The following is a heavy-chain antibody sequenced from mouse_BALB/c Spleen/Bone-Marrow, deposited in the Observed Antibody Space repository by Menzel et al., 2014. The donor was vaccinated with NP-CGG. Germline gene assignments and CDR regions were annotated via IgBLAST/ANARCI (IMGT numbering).Heavy chain of an antibody. CDR1: SFNIXDTY. V-gene: IGHV14-3*02. J-gene: IGHJ4*01. CDR3: ARWLLPYGLDY. CDR2: IDPANGNT. Sequence: VQLQQSGAELVKPGASVKLSRTASSFNIXDTYMHWVKQGPEQGLEWIGRIDPANGNTKYDPKFQGKATITADTSSNTAYLQLSSLTSEDTAVYYCARWLLPYGLDYWGQGTSVTVSS. D-gene: IGHD2-3*01.